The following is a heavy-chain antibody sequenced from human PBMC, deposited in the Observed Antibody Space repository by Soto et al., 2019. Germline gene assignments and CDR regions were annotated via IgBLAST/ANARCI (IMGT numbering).Heavy chain of an antibody. V-gene: IGHV3-7*01. CDR1: GFTFSSYW. CDR2: IKQDGSEK. J-gene: IGHJ4*02. CDR3: ATDLWFGELSTDY. Sequence: LRLSCAASGFTFSSYWMSWVRQAPGKGLEWVANIKQDGSEKYYVDSVKGRFTISRDNAKNSLYLQMNSLRAEDTAVYYCATDLWFGELSTDYWGQGTLVTVSS. D-gene: IGHD3-10*01.